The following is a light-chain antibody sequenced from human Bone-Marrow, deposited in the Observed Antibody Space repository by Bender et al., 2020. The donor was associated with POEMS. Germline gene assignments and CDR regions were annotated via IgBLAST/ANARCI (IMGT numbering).Light chain of an antibody. CDR2: QDS. V-gene: IGLV3-1*01. Sequence: SYELTQPPSVSVSPGQTASITCSGDKLGDKFACWYQQKPGQSPVLVIYQDSKRPSGIPDRFSGSKSGTSASLAITGLQSDDEAIYFCVAWDASLNGWVFGGGTKLTVL. J-gene: IGLJ3*02. CDR1: KLGDKF. CDR3: VAWDASLNGWV.